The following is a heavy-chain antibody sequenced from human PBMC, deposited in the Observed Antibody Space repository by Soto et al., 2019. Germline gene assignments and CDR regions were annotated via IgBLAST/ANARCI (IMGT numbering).Heavy chain of an antibody. CDR1: GGSISSYY. Sequence: SDTLSLTCSVSGGSISSYYWSWIRQPPGKGLEWIGYIYYSGSTNYNPSLKSRVTISVDTSKNQFSLKLSSVTAADTAVYYCARDPGSGSYYGWFDPWGQGTLVTVSS. CDR3: ARDPGSGSYYGWFDP. D-gene: IGHD3-10*01. J-gene: IGHJ5*02. V-gene: IGHV4-59*01. CDR2: IYYSGST.